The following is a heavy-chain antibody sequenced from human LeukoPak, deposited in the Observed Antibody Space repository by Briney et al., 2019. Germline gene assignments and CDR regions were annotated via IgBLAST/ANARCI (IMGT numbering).Heavy chain of an antibody. Sequence: SETLSLACTVSGGSISSDYWSWIRQPPGKGLEWIGYIHYSGSTDYNPSLKSRVTISVDTSKNQFSLKLSSVTAADTAVYYCARARTAYMTTGPYFDYWGQGTLVTVSS. D-gene: IGHD4-11*01. CDR3: ARARTAYMTTGPYFDY. CDR2: IHYSGST. J-gene: IGHJ4*02. CDR1: GGSISSDY. V-gene: IGHV4-59*01.